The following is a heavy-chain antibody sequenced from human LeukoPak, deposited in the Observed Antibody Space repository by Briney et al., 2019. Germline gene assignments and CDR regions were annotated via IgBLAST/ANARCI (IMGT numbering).Heavy chain of an antibody. J-gene: IGHJ4*02. CDR1: GFILSNYW. V-gene: IGHV3-74*01. CDR3: ARDGISCTGGHCYFAS. D-gene: IGHD2-8*02. CDR2: INNDGSST. Sequence: TGGPLRLSCATSGFILSNYWMHWVRQAPGKGLVWVSRINNDGSSTTYADSVKGRFTISRDNARNTLYLQMNSLRAEDTAVYYCARDGISCTGGHCYFASWGQGTLVTVSS.